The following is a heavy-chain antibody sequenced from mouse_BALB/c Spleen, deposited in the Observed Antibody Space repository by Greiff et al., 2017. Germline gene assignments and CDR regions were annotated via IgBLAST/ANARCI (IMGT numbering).Heavy chain of an antibody. J-gene: IGHJ1*01. CDR2: ILPGSGST. CDR3: ASPHYYGSHFDV. Sequence: VQVVESGAELMKPGASVKISCKATGYTFSSYWIEWVKQRPGHGLEWIGEILPGSGSTNYNEKFKGKATFTADTSSNTAYMQLSSLTSEDSAVYYCASPHYYGSHFDVWGAGTTVTVSS. D-gene: IGHD1-1*01. V-gene: IGHV1-9*01. CDR1: GYTFSSYW.